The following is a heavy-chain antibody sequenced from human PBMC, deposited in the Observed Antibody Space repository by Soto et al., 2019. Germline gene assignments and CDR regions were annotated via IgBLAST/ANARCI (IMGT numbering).Heavy chain of an antibody. V-gene: IGHV3-23*01. CDR1: GFTFSTYA. CDR3: AKDLWICSSACRSGDY. D-gene: IGHD6-19*01. CDR2: ISGSGDAT. J-gene: IGHJ4*02. Sequence: GGSLRLSCVASGFTFSTYAMSWVRQAPGKGLEWLSGISGSGDATYYADSVKDRFTISRDNSGNTLYLQMNSLRAEDTAVYYCAKDLWICSSACRSGDYWGQGTLVTVSS.